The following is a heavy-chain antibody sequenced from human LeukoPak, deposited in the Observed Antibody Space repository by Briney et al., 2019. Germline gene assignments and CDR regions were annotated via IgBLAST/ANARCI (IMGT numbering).Heavy chain of an antibody. Sequence: GASVKVSCKASGYTFTSYGISWVRQAPGQGLEWMGWINAGNGNTKYSQKFQGRVTITRDTSASTAYMELSSLRSEDTAVYYCARDPLPGGSLPFDYWGQGTLVTVSS. D-gene: IGHD1-26*01. J-gene: IGHJ4*02. V-gene: IGHV1-3*01. CDR1: GYTFTSYG. CDR3: ARDPLPGGSLPFDY. CDR2: INAGNGNT.